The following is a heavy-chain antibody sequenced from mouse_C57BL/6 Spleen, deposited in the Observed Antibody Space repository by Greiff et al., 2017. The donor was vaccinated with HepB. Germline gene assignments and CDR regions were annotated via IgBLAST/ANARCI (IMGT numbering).Heavy chain of an antibody. Sequence: EVQLQQSGAELVRPGASVKLSCTASGFNIKDDYMHWVKQRPEQGLEWIGWIDPENGDTEYASKFQGKATITADTSSNTAYLQLSSRTSEDTAVYYCLITTVVADYWGQGTTLTVSS. V-gene: IGHV14-4*01. CDR2: IDPENGDT. CDR1: GFNIKDDY. CDR3: LITTVVADY. J-gene: IGHJ2*01. D-gene: IGHD1-1*01.